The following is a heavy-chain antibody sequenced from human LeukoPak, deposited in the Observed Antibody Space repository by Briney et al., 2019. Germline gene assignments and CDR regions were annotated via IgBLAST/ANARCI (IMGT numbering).Heavy chain of an antibody. CDR1: GFTFSNFA. CDR2: ISGSGDKT. J-gene: IGHJ4*02. V-gene: IGHV3-23*01. CDR3: GEGH. Sequence: HPGGSLRLSCAASGFTFSNFAMIWVRQAPGKGLEWVSAISGSGDKTHYADSVKGRFTISRDNSKSVLYMQLNNLRLEDTAVYYCGEGHWGRGTLVTASS.